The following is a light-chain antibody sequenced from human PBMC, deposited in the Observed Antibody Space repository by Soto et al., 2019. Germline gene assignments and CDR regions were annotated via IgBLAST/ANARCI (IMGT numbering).Light chain of an antibody. CDR2: GNS. Sequence: QSVLTQPPSVSGAPGQRVTISCTGSNSNIGAGYDVHWYQQLPGTAPKLLIYGNSNRPSGVPDRFSGSKSGTSASLAITGLQAEDEADYYCQSYDSSQWGVFRGGTKLTVL. J-gene: IGLJ2*01. CDR3: QSYDSSQWGV. CDR1: NSNIGAGYD. V-gene: IGLV1-40*01.